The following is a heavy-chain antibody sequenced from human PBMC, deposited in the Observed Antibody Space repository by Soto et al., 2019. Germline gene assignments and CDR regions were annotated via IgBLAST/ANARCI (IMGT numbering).Heavy chain of an antibody. V-gene: IGHV3-49*04. D-gene: IGHD3-3*01. CDR3: TRASLYDFWSGDYKGYFEY. Sequence: EVQLVESGGGLVQPGRSLRLSCIGSGFTFGDYAMSWVRQAPGKGLEWVGFIRKKAFEGTTEYAASVKGRFTISRDDSKGIVYLQINSLKPDDTAVYYCTRASLYDFWSGDYKGYFEYWGQGTLVTVSS. CDR2: IRKKAFEGTT. J-gene: IGHJ4*02. CDR1: GFTFGDYA.